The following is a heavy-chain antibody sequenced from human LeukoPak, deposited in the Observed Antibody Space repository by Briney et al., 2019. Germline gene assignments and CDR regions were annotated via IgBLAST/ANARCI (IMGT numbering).Heavy chain of an antibody. CDR1: GFSFDDYA. Sequence: GGSLRLSCAASGFSFDDYAMHWVRQAPGKGLEWVSGISWKSGSIGYADSVKGRFTISRDNAKNSLYLQMNSLRDGDTALYYSAKAGYSSGGGYFDYWGQGTLVTVSS. CDR3: AKAGYSSGGGYFDY. J-gene: IGHJ4*02. CDR2: ISWKSGSI. V-gene: IGHV3-9*01. D-gene: IGHD6-19*01.